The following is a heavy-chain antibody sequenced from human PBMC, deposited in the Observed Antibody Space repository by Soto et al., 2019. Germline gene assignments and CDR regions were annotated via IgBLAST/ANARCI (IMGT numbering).Heavy chain of an antibody. CDR1: GFTFSSYA. J-gene: IGHJ4*02. Sequence: HPGGSLRLSCAASGFTFSSYAMHWVRQAPGKGLEWVAVISYDGSNKYYADSVKGRFTISRDNSKNTLYLQMNSLRAEDTAVYYCVRDLRQLGELDYWGQGTLVTV. CDR3: VRDLRQLGELDY. CDR2: ISYDGSNK. D-gene: IGHD3-10*01. V-gene: IGHV3-30-3*01.